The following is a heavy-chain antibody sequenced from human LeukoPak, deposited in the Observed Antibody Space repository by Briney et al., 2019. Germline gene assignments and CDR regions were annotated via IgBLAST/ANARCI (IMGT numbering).Heavy chain of an antibody. J-gene: IGHJ5*02. D-gene: IGHD2-2*02. CDR1: GGSISSSSFY. CDR2: IYYSGST. Sequence: PSGTLSQTCIVSGGSISSSSFYWGWIREPPGKGLECIGSIYYSGSTYYNASLKSRVTISVETPKNQSSLKLSSVTAADTAVYYCARGDVVIPAATPASRFLRFDPWGQGTLVTVSS. V-gene: IGHV4-39*07. CDR3: ARGDVVIPAATPASRFLRFDP.